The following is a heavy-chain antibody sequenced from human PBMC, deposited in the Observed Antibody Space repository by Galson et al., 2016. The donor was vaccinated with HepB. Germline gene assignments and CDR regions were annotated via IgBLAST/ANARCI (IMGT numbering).Heavy chain of an antibody. CDR1: EFSFSSYA. Sequence: SLRLSCAASEFSFSSYAMHWVRQAPGKGLEWVAVISDDGTNKFYGDAVKGRFTISRDNSRNTLYLQMSRVRPEDTGVYYCARDRQWLVTFDYWDQGSLVTVSS. CDR2: ISDDGTNK. V-gene: IGHV3-30*03. J-gene: IGHJ4*02. CDR3: ARDRQWLVTFDY. D-gene: IGHD6-19*01.